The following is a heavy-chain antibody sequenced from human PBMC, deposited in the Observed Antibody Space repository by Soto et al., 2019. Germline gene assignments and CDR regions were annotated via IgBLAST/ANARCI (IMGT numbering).Heavy chain of an antibody. CDR3: ARRGLRRGKNWFDP. D-gene: IGHD5-12*01. CDR1: GGSINSGDYS. CDR2: IYDSGDT. V-gene: IGHV4-30-4*01. J-gene: IGHJ5*02. Sequence: QVQLQESGPGLVKPSQTLSLTCTVSGGSINSGDYSWSWIRQPPGKGLEWIGYIYDSGDTYYNPSLKSRVTISIDTSKNQFSLKLNSVTAADTAVYSCARRGLRRGKNWFDPWGQRTLVTVSS.